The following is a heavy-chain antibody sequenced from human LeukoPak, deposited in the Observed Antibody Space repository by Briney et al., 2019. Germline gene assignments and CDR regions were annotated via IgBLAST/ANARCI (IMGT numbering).Heavy chain of an antibody. CDR2: INPNSGST. J-gene: IGHJ6*02. V-gene: IGHV1-2*02. CDR1: GYTFTGYY. CDR3: ARELYYYYGMDV. Sequence: GASVKVSCKASGYTFTGYYMHWVRQAPGQGLEWMGWINPNSGSTNYAQKFQGRVTMTRDTSISTAYMELSRLRSDDTAVYYCARELYYYYGMDVWGQGTTVTVSS.